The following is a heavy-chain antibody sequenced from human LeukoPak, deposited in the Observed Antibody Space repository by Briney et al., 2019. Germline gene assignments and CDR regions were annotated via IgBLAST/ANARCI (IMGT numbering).Heavy chain of an antibody. CDR1: GGSISSYY. CDR3: ARGEYQLLTWNYFDY. V-gene: IGHV4-59*08. Sequence: SETLSLTCTVSGGSISSYYWSWIRQPPGKGLEWIGYIYYSGSTNYNPSHKSRVTISVDTSKNQFSLKLSSVTAADTAVYYCARGEYQLLTWNYFDYWGQGTLVTVSS. CDR2: IYYSGST. D-gene: IGHD2-2*01. J-gene: IGHJ4*02.